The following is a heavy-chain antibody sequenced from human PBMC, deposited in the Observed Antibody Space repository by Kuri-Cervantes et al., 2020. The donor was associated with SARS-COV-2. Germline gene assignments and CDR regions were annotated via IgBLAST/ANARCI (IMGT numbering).Heavy chain of an antibody. J-gene: IGHJ4*02. V-gene: IGHV3-53*01. CDR1: GYTVSSNY. CDR2: ITAKSAST. CDR3: ANLVATGY. D-gene: IGHD5-12*01. Sequence: LSLTCAASGYTVSSNYMSWVRQAPGKGLEWVSSITAKSASTHYADSVRGRFTISRGDSESTLYLQMNGLRVEDTAVYYCANLVATGYWGRGTLVTVSS.